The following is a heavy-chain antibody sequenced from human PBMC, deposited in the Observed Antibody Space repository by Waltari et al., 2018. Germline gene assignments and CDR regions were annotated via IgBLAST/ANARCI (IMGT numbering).Heavy chain of an antibody. V-gene: IGHV4-38-2*02. CDR3: AREGSGSSSIDY. CDR2: IYHSGST. Sequence: QVQLQESGPGLVKPSETLSLTCAVSGYSISSGYYWGWIRQPPGKGLAWIGSIYHSGSTYYNPSLKSRVTISVDTSKNQFSLKLSSVTAADTAVYYCAREGSGSSSIDYWGQGTLVTVSS. J-gene: IGHJ4*02. D-gene: IGHD6-6*01. CDR1: GYSISSGYY.